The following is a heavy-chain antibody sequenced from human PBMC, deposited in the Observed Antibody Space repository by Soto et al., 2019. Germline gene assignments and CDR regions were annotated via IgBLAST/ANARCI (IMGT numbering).Heavy chain of an antibody. CDR1: GGSFSGYY. Sequence: SETLSLTCAVYGGSFSGYYWSWIRQPPGKGLEWIGEINHSGSTNYNPSLKSRVTISVDTSKNQFSLKLSSVTAADTAVYYCTTEKRRGYSCVPLDYWGQGTLVTVSS. J-gene: IGHJ4*02. CDR2: INHSGST. CDR3: TTEKRRGYSCVPLDY. D-gene: IGHD5-18*01. V-gene: IGHV4-34*01.